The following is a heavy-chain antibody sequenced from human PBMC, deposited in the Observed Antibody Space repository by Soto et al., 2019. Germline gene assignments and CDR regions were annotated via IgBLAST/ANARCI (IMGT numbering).Heavy chain of an antibody. CDR1: GGSISIGGYY. CDR3: ARQYCSGGSCYGAGAFDI. V-gene: IGHV4-31*03. J-gene: IGHJ3*02. Sequence: SDTLSLTCTVSGGSISIGGYYWSWILHHPGKGLEWIGYIYYSGSTYYNPSLKSRVTISVDTSKNQFSLKLSSVTAADTAVYYCARQYCSGGSCYGAGAFDIWGQGTMVTVSS. CDR2: IYYSGST. D-gene: IGHD2-15*01.